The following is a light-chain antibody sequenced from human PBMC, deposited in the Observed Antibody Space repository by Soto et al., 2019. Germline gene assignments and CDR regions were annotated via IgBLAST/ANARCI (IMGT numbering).Light chain of an antibody. CDR1: QGVSSY. V-gene: IGKV3-20*01. Sequence: DIVLTQSPATLSLSPGERATLSCRASQGVSSYLGWYQQRPGQAPRLLIYGASSRATGIPDRFSGSGSGTDFTLTISRLEPEDFAVYYCQQYGRSPWTFGQGTKGDIK. CDR2: GAS. CDR3: QQYGRSPWT. J-gene: IGKJ1*01.